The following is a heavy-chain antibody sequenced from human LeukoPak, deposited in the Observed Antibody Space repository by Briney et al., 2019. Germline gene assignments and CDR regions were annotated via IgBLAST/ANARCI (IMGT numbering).Heavy chain of an antibody. CDR3: ARRRGDCNGNSSFSYFDY. J-gene: IGHJ4*02. CDR2: ISGGGSTI. V-gene: IGHV3-48*03. Sequence: GGSLRLSCAASGFTFSHFEMNWVRQAPGKGLEWLSYISGGGSTIYYADSVKGRFTISRDNAKNSLFLQVNSLRAEDTALYYCARRRGDCNGNSSFSYFDYWGQGTLVTVSS. CDR1: GFTFSHFE. D-gene: IGHD2-15*01.